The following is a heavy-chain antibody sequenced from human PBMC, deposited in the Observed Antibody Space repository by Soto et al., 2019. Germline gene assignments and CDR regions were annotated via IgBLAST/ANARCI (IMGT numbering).Heavy chain of an antibody. Sequence: GGSLRLSCAASGFTFSSYAMSWVRQAPGKGLEWVSAISGSGVSTYYTDSVKGRFTISRDNSKSTLYLQMNSLRPEDTALYYCAKDMKWGGMTTIHYFDSWGQGTLVTVSS. V-gene: IGHV3-23*01. CDR2: ISGSGVST. J-gene: IGHJ4*02. D-gene: IGHD4-17*01. CDR3: AKDMKWGGMTTIHYFDS. CDR1: GFTFSSYA.